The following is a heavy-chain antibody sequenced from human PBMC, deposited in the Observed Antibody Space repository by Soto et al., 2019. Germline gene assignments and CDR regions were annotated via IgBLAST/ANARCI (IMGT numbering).Heavy chain of an antibody. D-gene: IGHD2-21*02. CDR3: ARQRTSVVTQAYFDV. CDR1: GDSIYSRSYY. Sequence: PSGSPALTCTVTGDSIYSRSYYWGSIRQPPGKGLEWIGSIYYSGSTYNNLSLRSRVSMSIDTSKDQFSLKLKSVTAADTAMYFCARQRTSVVTQAYFDVWGPGSLVTVSS. V-gene: IGHV4-39*01. J-gene: IGHJ4*02. CDR2: IYYSGST.